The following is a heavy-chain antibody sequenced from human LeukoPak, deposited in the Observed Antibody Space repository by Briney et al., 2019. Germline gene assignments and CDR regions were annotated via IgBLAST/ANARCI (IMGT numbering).Heavy chain of an antibody. Sequence: SGGSLRLFCAASGFTFNDYYMSWLRQAPGKGLEWVSYISSSCSSIFCADSVKGQFTSSRDNAKNSLYLEMNSLRAEDTAVYYCARDSGSYYTDPFDYWGQGTLVTVSS. D-gene: IGHD1-26*01. V-gene: IGHV3-11*04. CDR3: ARDSGSYYTDPFDY. J-gene: IGHJ4*02. CDR1: GFTFNDYY. CDR2: ISSSCSSI.